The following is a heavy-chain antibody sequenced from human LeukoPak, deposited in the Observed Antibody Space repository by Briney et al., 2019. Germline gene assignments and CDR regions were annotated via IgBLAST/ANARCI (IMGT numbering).Heavy chain of an antibody. CDR2: INHSGST. CDR3: ARSGGSYYPDAFDI. CDR1: GGSFSDYY. Sequence: SETLSLTCAVYGGSFSDYYWSWIRQPPGKGLEWIGEINHSGSTNYNPSLKSRVTISVDTSKNQFSLKLSSVTAADTAVYYCARSGGSYYPDAFDIWGQGTMVTVSS. D-gene: IGHD1-26*01. J-gene: IGHJ3*02. V-gene: IGHV4-34*01.